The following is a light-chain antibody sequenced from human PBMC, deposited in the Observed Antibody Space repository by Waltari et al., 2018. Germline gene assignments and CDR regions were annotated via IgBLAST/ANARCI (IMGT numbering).Light chain of an antibody. J-gene: IGKJ4*01. CDR3: QQLNSYPLT. Sequence: DIQLTQSSSFLSASVVDRVTITCRASQGISSYLAWYQQKPGKAPKLLIYAASTLQSVVPSRFSGSGSGTEFTLTISSLQPEDFATYYCQQLNSYPLTFGGGTKVEIK. V-gene: IGKV1-9*01. CDR2: AAS. CDR1: QGISSY.